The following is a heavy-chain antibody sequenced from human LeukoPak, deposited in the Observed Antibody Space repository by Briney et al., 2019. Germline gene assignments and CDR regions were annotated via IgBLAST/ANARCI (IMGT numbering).Heavy chain of an antibody. CDR2: VGIAADT. J-gene: IGHJ3*01. Sequence: GGSLGLSCAASGFTFNNYEMHWVRQTAGKGLEWVSAVGIAADTFYAGSVKGRFSISRDNAESSLFLQMNSLRAGDTAVYYCAREGRMGTADAFDVWGQGTMVTVSA. CDR1: GFTFNNYE. V-gene: IGHV3-13*01. CDR3: AREGRMGTADAFDV. D-gene: IGHD1-14*01.